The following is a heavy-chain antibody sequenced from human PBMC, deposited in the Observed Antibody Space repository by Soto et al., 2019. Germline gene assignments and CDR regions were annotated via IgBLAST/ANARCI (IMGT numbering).Heavy chain of an antibody. CDR1: GGSISSGGYY. V-gene: IGHV4-31*03. Sequence: QVQLQESGPGLVKPSQTLSLTCTVSGGSISSGGYYWSWIRQHPGKGLEWIGYIYYSGSTYYNPSLKSRVTISVDTSKNQFSLKLSSVTAADTAVYYWARFPREMYSSSSYDYYYYYMDVWGKGTTVTVSS. J-gene: IGHJ6*03. CDR3: ARFPREMYSSSSYDYYYYYMDV. CDR2: IYYSGST. D-gene: IGHD6-6*01.